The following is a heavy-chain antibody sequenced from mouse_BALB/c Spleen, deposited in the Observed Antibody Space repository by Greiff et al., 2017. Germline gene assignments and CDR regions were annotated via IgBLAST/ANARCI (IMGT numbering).Heavy chain of an antibody. CDR1: GYTFTDYE. CDR3: TRGEYPMDY. J-gene: IGHJ4*01. CDR2: IDPETGGT. V-gene: IGHV1-15*01. Sequence: QVQLQQSGAELVRPGASVTLSCKASGYTFTDYEMHWVKQTPVHGLEWIGAIDPETGGTAYNQKFKGKATLTADKSSSTAYMELRSLTSEDSAVYYCTRGEYPMDYWGQGTSVTVSS.